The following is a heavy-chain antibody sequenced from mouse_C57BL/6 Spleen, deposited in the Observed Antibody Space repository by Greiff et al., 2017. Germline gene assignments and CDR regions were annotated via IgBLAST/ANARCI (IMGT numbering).Heavy chain of an antibody. CDR1: GFTFSSYT. CDR2: ISGGGGNT. Sequence: EVQVVESGGGLVKPGGSLKLSCAASGFTFSSYTMSWVRQTPEKRLEWVATISGGGGNTYYPDSVKGRFTISRDNAKNTLYLQMSSLRSEDTALYYCAKNYYGTYYAMDYWGQGTSVTVSS. J-gene: IGHJ4*01. V-gene: IGHV5-9*01. D-gene: IGHD1-1*01. CDR3: AKNYYGTYYAMDY.